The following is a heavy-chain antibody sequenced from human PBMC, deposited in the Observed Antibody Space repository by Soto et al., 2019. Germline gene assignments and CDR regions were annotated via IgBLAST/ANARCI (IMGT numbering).Heavy chain of an antibody. CDR2: ISYDGSNK. Sequence: QVQLVESGGGVVQPGRSLRLSCAASGFTFSSYAMHWVRQAPGKGLEWVAVISYDGSNKYYADSVKGRFTISRDNSKNXLCXQMNSLRAEDTAVYYCARDLPDYSNYGYYYYGMDVWGQGTTVTVSS. J-gene: IGHJ6*02. CDR3: ARDLPDYSNYGYYYYGMDV. V-gene: IGHV3-30-3*01. CDR1: GFTFSSYA. D-gene: IGHD4-4*01.